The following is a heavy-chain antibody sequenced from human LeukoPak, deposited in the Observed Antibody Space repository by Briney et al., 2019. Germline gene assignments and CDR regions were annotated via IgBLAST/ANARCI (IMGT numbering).Heavy chain of an antibody. D-gene: IGHD6-19*01. J-gene: IGHJ4*02. CDR1: GFTFTSSA. V-gene: IGHV1-58*01. CDR2: IVVGSGNT. CDR3: AAGYHAWGIAVAGTDY. Sequence: SVKVSCKASGFTFTSSAVQWVRQARGHRLEWIGWIVVGSGNTNYAQKFQERVTITRDMSTSTAYMELSSLRSEDTAVYYCAAGYHAWGIAVAGTDYWGQGTLVTVSS.